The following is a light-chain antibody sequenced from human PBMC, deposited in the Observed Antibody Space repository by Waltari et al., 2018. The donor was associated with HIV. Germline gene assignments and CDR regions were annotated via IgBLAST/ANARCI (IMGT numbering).Light chain of an antibody. CDR1: QSLLNTSNNKNY. J-gene: IGKJ2*01. Sequence: DIVLTQSPDSLTVSLGSRATIHFQSRQSLLNTSNNKNYLAGVQQKPGQPPNLLIYWASTRESGVPDRFSGSGSGTNFTLTINRLQAEDVAVYYCHQYYGALYTFGRGTKLEI. V-gene: IGKV4-1*01. CDR2: WAS. CDR3: HQYYGALYT.